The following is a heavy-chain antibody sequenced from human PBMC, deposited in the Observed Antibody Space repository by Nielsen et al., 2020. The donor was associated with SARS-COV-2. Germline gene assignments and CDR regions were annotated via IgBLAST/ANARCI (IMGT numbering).Heavy chain of an antibody. CDR3: AKDQTEGVAGNYHYYGMDV. Sequence: ASLKISCAASGFPFSNYGIHWVRQAPGKGLEWISYISNRESGSVTFYADSVKGRFTISRDNAKNSLYLQMNSLRDEDTALYYCAKDQTEGVAGNYHYYGMDVWGQGTTVTVSS. CDR1: GFPFSNYG. J-gene: IGHJ6*02. D-gene: IGHD6-19*01. V-gene: IGHV3-NL1*01. CDR2: ISNRESGSVT.